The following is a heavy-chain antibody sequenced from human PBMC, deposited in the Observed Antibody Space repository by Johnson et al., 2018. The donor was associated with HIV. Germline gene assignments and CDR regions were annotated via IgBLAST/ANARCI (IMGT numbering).Heavy chain of an antibody. D-gene: IGHD2-15*01. CDR3: ARDGEYCSGGSCSDAFDI. CDR1: GFTFSNYD. Sequence: VQLVESGGGLVQPGGSLRLSCVASGFTFSNYDMHWVRQVTGEGLEWVSGIGTAGDTYYQGSVKGRFTISRENDKKSLYLQMNSLRAEDTALYYCARDGEYCSGGSCSDAFDIWGQGTMVTVSS. CDR2: IGTAGDT. J-gene: IGHJ3*02. V-gene: IGHV3-13*01.